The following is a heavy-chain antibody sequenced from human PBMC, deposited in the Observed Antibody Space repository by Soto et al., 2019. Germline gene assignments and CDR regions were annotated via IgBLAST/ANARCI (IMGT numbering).Heavy chain of an antibody. CDR2: IVAGGGST. CDR1: GFTFSTSD. CDR3: AKGGSFWSSYYLSYFYYLDV. D-gene: IGHD3-3*01. Sequence: PGGSLRLSCVASGFTFSTSDMSWVRQAPGKGLEWVSSIVAGGGSTYYSDSVKGRFTISRDDSKNTLYVQMNSLRAEDTAVYYCAKGGSFWSSYYLSYFYYLDVRGEGTTVTVSS. J-gene: IGHJ6*03. V-gene: IGHV3-23*01.